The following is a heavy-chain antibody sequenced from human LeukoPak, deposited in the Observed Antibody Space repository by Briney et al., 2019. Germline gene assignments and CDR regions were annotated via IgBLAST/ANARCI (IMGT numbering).Heavy chain of an antibody. J-gene: IGHJ6*03. Sequence: ASEKVSCKASGHTFTSYGISWVRQAPGQGLEWMGWISAYNGNTNYAQKLQGRVTMTTDTSTSTAYMELRSLRSDDTAVHYCARVYYDFWSGYYYYYYYMDVWGKGTTVTVSS. CDR1: GHTFTSYG. CDR2: ISAYNGNT. V-gene: IGHV1-18*01. CDR3: ARVYYDFWSGYYYYYYYMDV. D-gene: IGHD3-3*01.